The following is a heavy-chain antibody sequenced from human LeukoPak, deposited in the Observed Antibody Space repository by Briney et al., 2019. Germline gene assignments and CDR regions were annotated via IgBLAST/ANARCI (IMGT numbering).Heavy chain of an antibody. D-gene: IGHD3-22*01. J-gene: IGHJ4*02. CDR2: INPSGGST. V-gene: IGHV1-46*01. Sequence: ASVKVSCKASGYTFTSYYMHWVRQAPGQGLEWMGIINPSGGSTSYAQKFQGRVTMTRDMSTSTVYMELSSLRSEDTAVYYCARDRGVDYYDSSGYSRLGDYWGQGTLVTVSS. CDR1: GYTFTSYY. CDR3: ARDRGVDYYDSSGYSRLGDY.